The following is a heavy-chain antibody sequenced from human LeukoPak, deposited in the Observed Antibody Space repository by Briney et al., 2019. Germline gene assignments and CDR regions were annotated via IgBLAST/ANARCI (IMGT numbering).Heavy chain of an antibody. J-gene: IGHJ4*02. CDR3: ARAPYCSGGSCYDY. Sequence: SETLSLTCTVSGGSISSYYWSWIRQPPGKGLEWIGYIYYSGSTNYNPSLKSRVTISVDTSKNQFSLKLSSVTAADTAVYYCARAPYCSGGSCYDYWGQGTLVTVSS. CDR1: GGSISSYY. CDR2: IYYSGST. V-gene: IGHV4-59*01. D-gene: IGHD2-15*01.